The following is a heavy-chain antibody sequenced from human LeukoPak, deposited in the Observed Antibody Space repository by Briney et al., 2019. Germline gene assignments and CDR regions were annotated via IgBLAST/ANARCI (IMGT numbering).Heavy chain of an antibody. J-gene: IGHJ4*02. V-gene: IGHV3-74*01. CDR3: ARNYDILTGYPYYFDY. CDR2: VNNDGSST. Sequence: GGSLRLSCAASGFTLSSYWMHWVRQAPGKGLVWVSRVNNDGSSTSYADSAKGRFTISRDNAKNTLYLQMNSLRAEDTAVYYCARNYDILTGYPYYFDYWGQGTLVTVSS. D-gene: IGHD3-9*01. CDR1: GFTLSSYW.